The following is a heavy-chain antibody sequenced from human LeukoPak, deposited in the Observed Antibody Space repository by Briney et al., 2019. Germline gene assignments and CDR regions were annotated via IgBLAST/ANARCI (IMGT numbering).Heavy chain of an antibody. Sequence: SETLSLTCTVSGGSIDTSSYFWGWIRQPPGKGLEWIGTINNVGSTYHNPSLKSRLTISVDTSKNQLSLKLTSVTAADTALYYCARDPAMLRTFDYWGQGTLVTVSS. CDR1: GGSIDTSSYF. J-gene: IGHJ4*02. D-gene: IGHD3-16*01. V-gene: IGHV4-39*07. CDR2: INNVGST. CDR3: ARDPAMLRTFDY.